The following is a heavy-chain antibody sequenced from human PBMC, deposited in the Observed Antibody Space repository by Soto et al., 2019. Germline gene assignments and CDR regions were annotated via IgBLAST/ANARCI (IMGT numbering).Heavy chain of an antibody. Sequence: ASVKVSCKASGYIFTSYGISWVRQAPGQGLEWMGWISGYNGNTNYAQKVQGRVTVTTDKFTNTAYMELRSLTSDDTAVYYCARGPRYCSTTTCFAGVTWFDPWGQGTPVTVSS. V-gene: IGHV1-18*04. D-gene: IGHD2-2*01. CDR3: ARGPRYCSTTTCFAGVTWFDP. CDR1: GYIFTSYG. CDR2: ISGYNGNT. J-gene: IGHJ5*02.